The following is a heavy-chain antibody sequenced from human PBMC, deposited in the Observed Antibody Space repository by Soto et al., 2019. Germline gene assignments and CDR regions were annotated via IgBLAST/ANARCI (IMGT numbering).Heavy chain of an antibody. D-gene: IGHD3-22*01. V-gene: IGHV2-5*01. CDR3: AHYDSSGYFSHFDS. J-gene: IGHJ4*02. CDR1: GFSLTTTGVG. Sequence: QIALQESGPTVVKSTQTLTLTCTFSGFSLTTTGVGVGWIRHAPGKALEWLAMVYWNDERRYSPSLKSRLTITQDTSKNQVVLTMTYMDPVDTATYFCAHYDSSGYFSHFDSWGQGTLVTVSS. CDR2: VYWNDER.